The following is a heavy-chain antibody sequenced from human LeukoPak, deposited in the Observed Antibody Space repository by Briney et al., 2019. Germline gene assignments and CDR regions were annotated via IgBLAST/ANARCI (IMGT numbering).Heavy chain of an antibody. V-gene: IGHV3-30-3*01. CDR3: ARDWSQR. J-gene: IGHJ4*02. CDR2: ISHDGSNK. D-gene: IGHD2-2*01. Sequence: GGSLRLSCAASGFTFSSYAMHWVRQAPGKGLEWVAVISHDGSNKYYADSVKGRFTISRDNSKNTLYLQMNSLRAEDTAVYYCARDWSQRWGQGTLVTVSS. CDR1: GFTFSSYA.